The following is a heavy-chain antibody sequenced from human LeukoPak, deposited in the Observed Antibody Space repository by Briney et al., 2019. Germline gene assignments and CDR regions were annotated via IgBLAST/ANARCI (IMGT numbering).Heavy chain of an antibody. CDR3: ARDLEEQFSGPSYFDY. CDR2: ISSSSTI. V-gene: IGHV3-48*01. Sequence: GGSLRLSCAASGFTFSSYSMNWVRQAPGKGLEWVSYISSSSTIYSADSVKGRFTISRDNAKNSLYLQMNSLRAEDTAVYYCARDLEEQFSGPSYFDYWGQGTLVTVSS. D-gene: IGHD2-15*01. CDR1: GFTFSSYS. J-gene: IGHJ4*02.